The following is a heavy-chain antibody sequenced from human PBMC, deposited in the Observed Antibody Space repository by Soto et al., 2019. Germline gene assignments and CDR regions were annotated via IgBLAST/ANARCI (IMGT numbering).Heavy chain of an antibody. CDR3: ARGRIAAAGTRANWFDP. Sequence: ASVKVSCKASGYTFTGYYMHWVRQAPGQGLEWMGWINPNSGGTNYAQKFQGWVTMTRDTSISTAYMELSRLRSDDTAVYYCARGRIAAAGTRANWFDPWGQGTLVTVS. CDR1: GYTFTGYY. CDR2: INPNSGGT. D-gene: IGHD6-13*01. J-gene: IGHJ5*02. V-gene: IGHV1-2*04.